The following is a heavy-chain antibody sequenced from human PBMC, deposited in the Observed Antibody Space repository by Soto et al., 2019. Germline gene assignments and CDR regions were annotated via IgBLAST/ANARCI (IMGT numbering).Heavy chain of an antibody. CDR2: INHSGSA. D-gene: IGHD6-19*01. J-gene: IGHJ4*02. V-gene: IGHV4-34*01. CDR1: GESFSGYI. Sequence: QVQLQQSGAGLLKPSETLSLTCAVYGESFSGYIWTWIRQTPGKGLQWIGQINHSGSASYNPSLRSRVNISVHTSISPFSLELSSVTAADTAVYYCARGLITGSHYSGGWYYFDSWGQGTQVTVSS. CDR3: ARGLITGSHYSGGWYYFDS.